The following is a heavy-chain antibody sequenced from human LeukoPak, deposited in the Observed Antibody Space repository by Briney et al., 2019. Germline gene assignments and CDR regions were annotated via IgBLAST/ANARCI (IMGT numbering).Heavy chain of an antibody. Sequence: GGSLRLSCVASGFTFSNYAMTWVRQAPGKGLEWVSTINRSGGGTFYAASVKGRFGISRDNSKTTIYLHMNSLRGEDTAIYYCVRDWGYDLWNSYSYGMDVWGQGTTVAVSS. D-gene: IGHD3-3*01. J-gene: IGHJ6*02. CDR1: GFTFSNYA. V-gene: IGHV3-23*01. CDR2: INRSGGGT. CDR3: VRDWGYDLWNSYSYGMDV.